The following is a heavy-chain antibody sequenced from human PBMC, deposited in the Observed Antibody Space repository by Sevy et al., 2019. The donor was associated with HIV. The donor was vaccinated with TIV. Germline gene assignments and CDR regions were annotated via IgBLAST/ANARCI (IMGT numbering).Heavy chain of an antibody. D-gene: IGHD3-22*01. CDR2: IYSGGST. CDR1: GFTVSSNY. J-gene: IGHJ4*02. V-gene: IGHV3-53*01. CDR3: ARWAHYYDSSGFDY. Sequence: LSLTCAASGFTVSSNYMSWVRQAPGKGLEWVSVIYSGGSTYYADSVKGRFTISRDNSKNTLYLQMNSLRAEDTAVYYCARWAHYYDSSGFDYWGQGTLVTVSS.